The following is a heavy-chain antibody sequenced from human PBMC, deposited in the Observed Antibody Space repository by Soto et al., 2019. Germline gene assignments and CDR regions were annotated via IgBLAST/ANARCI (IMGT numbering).Heavy chain of an antibody. D-gene: IGHD2-2*01. V-gene: IGHV3-23*01. CDR1: GFTFSSYG. CDR2: ITGSAGST. J-gene: IGHJ6*02. Sequence: EVQLLESGGGLVQPGGSLRLSCAASGFTFSSYGMSWVRQAPGKGLEWVSSITGSAGSTYYADSVKGRFTISRDNSKNTLYLQMNSLRAEDTAVYYCARGAPHCISTSCYGGHYYYPLDVWGQGTTVTVSS. CDR3: ARGAPHCISTSCYGGHYYYPLDV.